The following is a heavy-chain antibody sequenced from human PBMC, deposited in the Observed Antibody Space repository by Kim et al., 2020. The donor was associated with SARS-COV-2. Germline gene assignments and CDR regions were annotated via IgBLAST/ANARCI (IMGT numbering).Heavy chain of an antibody. CDR2: GGSK. CDR3: ARGEGYLN. J-gene: IGHJ6*02. V-gene: IGHV1-46*01. Sequence: GGSKSYDQKFRGRVTMTRDTSTSTVYMELSSLRSEDTAVYYCARGEGYLNWGQGTTVTVSS. D-gene: IGHD5-18*01.